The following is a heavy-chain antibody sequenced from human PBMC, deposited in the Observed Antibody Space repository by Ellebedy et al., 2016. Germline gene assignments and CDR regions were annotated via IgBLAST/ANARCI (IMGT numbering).Heavy chain of an antibody. CDR1: GYSFTSYW. CDR3: ARQDVLVTGYRFDY. Sequence: GESLKISCTGSGYSFTSYWINWVRQMPGKGLEWVGRIDPSDSYTIYSPSFQGHVTISADKSISTVSLQWSSLKASDTAMYYCARQDVLVTGYRFDYWGQGSLVTVSS. V-gene: IGHV5-10-1*01. D-gene: IGHD3-9*01. J-gene: IGHJ4*02. CDR2: IDPSDSYT.